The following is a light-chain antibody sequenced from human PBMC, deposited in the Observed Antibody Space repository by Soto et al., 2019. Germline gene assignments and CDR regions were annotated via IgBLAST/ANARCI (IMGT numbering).Light chain of an antibody. CDR1: QSVSSY. CDR2: DAS. J-gene: IGKJ4*01. Sequence: EIVLTQSPATLSLSPGERATLSCRASQSVSSYLAWCQQKPGQAPRLLIYDASNRATGIPARFSGSGSGTDFTLTISSLEPEDFAVYYGQQRSNWPSTFGGGTKVEIK. V-gene: IGKV3-11*01. CDR3: QQRSNWPST.